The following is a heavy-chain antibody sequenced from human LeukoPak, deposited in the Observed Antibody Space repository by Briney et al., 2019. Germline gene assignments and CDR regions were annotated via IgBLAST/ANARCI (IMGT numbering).Heavy chain of an antibody. V-gene: IGHV4-39*01. J-gene: IGHJ4*02. CDR2: IYSSGST. CDR1: GASISGSGYY. Sequence: SETLSLTCTVSGASISGSGYYWGWIRQPPGKGLEWFGSIYSSGSTYYNASLQSRVTISIETSKNQISLRLTSVTAADTAMYYCAKSGGYGLIDYWGQGTLVTVSS. CDR3: AKSGGYGLIDY. D-gene: IGHD1-26*01.